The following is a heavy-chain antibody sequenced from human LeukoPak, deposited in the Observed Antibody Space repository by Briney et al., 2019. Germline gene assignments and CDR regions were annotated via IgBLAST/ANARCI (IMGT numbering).Heavy chain of an antibody. CDR3: AHNSGSYRAVFNY. CDR2: ISPSGGST. D-gene: IGHD1-26*01. Sequence: ASVKVSCKAFGYTFTSNYMHWVRQAPGQGPEWMGVISPSGGSTTYAQKLQGRVTMTTDTSTSTAYMELRSLRSDDTAVYYCAHNSGSYRAVFNYWGQGTLVTVSS. J-gene: IGHJ4*02. CDR1: GYTFTSNY. V-gene: IGHV1-46*01.